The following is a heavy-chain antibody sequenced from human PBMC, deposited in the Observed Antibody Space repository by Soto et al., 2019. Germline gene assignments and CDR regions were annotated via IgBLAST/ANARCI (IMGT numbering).Heavy chain of an antibody. Sequence: ASVKVSCKASGYTFTGYYMHWVRQAPGQGLEWMGWINPNSGGTNYAQKFQGWVTMTRDTSISTAHMELSRLRSDDTAVYYCARGYCSGGSCHLDYWGQGTLVTVSS. D-gene: IGHD2-15*01. CDR1: GYTFTGYY. CDR3: ARGYCSGGSCHLDY. V-gene: IGHV1-2*04. CDR2: INPNSGGT. J-gene: IGHJ4*02.